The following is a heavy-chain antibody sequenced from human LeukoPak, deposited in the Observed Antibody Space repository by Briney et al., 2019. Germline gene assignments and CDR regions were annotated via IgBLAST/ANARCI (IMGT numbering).Heavy chain of an antibody. J-gene: IGHJ4*02. V-gene: IGHV1-69*13. CDR1: GGTFSSYA. CDR3: ARVGHTSLGFDY. D-gene: IGHD3-16*01. CDR2: IIPIFGTA. Sequence: PVKVSCKASGGTFSSYAISWVRQAPGQGVEWMGGIIPIFGTANYAQKFQGRVTITADESTSTAYMELSSLRSEDTAVYYCARVGHTSLGFDYWGQGTLVTVSS.